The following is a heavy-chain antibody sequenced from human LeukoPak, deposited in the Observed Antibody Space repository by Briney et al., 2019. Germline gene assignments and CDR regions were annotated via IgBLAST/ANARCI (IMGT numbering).Heavy chain of an antibody. V-gene: IGHV3-53*01. CDR2: IYSGGST. Sequence: GGSLRLSCAASGFAVSSNDMSWVRQAPGKGLECISVIYSGGSTDYADSVKGRLTISRDNSKNTLYLQMNSLRAEDTAVYYCARVVDHDYGDYYLDYWGQGTLVTVSS. CDR3: ARVVDHDYGDYYLDY. D-gene: IGHD4-17*01. J-gene: IGHJ4*02. CDR1: GFAVSSND.